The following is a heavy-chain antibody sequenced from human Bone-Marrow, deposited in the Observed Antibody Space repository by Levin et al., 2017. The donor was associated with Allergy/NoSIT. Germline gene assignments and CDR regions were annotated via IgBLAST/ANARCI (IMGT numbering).Heavy chain of an antibody. CDR2: INHSGTT. D-gene: IGHD3-10*01. V-gene: IGHV4-34*01. CDR3: ARGSVGSGG. J-gene: IGHJ4*02. Sequence: GSLRLSCAVYGGSFSGYSWSWIRQPPGKGLEWIGEINQWIGEINHSGTTNYNPSLKSRVTISIDTSKNQYSLKLSSVTAADTAVYYCARGSVGSGGWGQGTLVTVSS. CDR1: GGSFSGYS.